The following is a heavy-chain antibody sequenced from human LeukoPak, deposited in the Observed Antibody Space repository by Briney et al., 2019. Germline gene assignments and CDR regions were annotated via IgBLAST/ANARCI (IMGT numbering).Heavy chain of an antibody. D-gene: IGHD2-8*01. J-gene: IGHJ4*02. CDR1: GYTFTGYY. CDR3: ARGPYCTNGVCSRSFDY. CDR2: INPNSGGT. V-gene: IGHV1-2*02. Sequence: GASVKVSCKASGYTFTGYYMHWVRQAPGQGLEWMGWINPNSGGTNYAQKFQGRVTMTRDTSISTAYMELSRLRSGDTAVYYCARGPYCTNGVCSRSFDYWGQGTLVTVSS.